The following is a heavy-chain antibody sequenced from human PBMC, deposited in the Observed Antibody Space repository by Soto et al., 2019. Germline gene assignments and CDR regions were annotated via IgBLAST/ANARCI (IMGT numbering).Heavy chain of an antibody. CDR2: IIPIFGTA. CDR1: GGTFSSYA. CDR3: ERDFYNWNKRGYGMDV. Sequence: QVQLVQSGAEVKKPGSSVKVSCKASGGTFSSYAISWVRQAPGQGLEWTGGIIPIFGTANYAQKFQGRVTITADESTSTAYMELSSLRSEDTAVYYCERDFYNWNKRGYGMDVWGQGTTVTVSS. J-gene: IGHJ6*02. V-gene: IGHV1-69*01. D-gene: IGHD1-20*01.